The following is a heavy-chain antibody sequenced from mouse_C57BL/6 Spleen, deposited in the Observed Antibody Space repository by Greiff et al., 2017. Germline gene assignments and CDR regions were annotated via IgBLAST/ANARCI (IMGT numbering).Heavy chain of an antibody. CDR2: ISDGGSYT. D-gene: IGHD1-1*01. J-gene: IGHJ2*01. V-gene: IGHV5-4*01. CDR3: AREDNYGSSYLFDY. Sequence: EVQRVESGGGLVKPGGSLKLSCAASGFTFSSYAMSWVRQTPEKRLEWVATISDGGSYTYYPDNVKGRFTISRDNAKNNLYLQMRHLKSEDTAMYYCAREDNYGSSYLFDYWGQGTTLTVSS. CDR1: GFTFSSYA.